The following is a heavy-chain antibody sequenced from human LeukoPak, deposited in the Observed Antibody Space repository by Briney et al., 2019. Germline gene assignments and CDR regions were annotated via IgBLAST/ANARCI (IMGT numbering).Heavy chain of an antibody. V-gene: IGHV1-18*01. Sequence: GASVKVSCKASGYTFTSYGISWVRQAPGQGLEWMGWISVYNGNTNYAQKLQGRVTMTTDTSTSTAYMELRSLRSDDTAVYYCARVPSRVAKNWFDPWGQGTLVTVSS. CDR2: ISVYNGNT. J-gene: IGHJ5*02. CDR3: ARVPSRVAKNWFDP. D-gene: IGHD6-6*01. CDR1: GYTFTSYG.